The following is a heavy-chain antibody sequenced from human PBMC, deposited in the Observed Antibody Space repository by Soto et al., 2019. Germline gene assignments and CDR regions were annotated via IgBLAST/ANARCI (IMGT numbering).Heavy chain of an antibody. V-gene: IGHV6-1*01. CDR2: TYYRSKWYN. D-gene: IGHD2-15*01. J-gene: IGHJ4*02. CDR3: ARGPVGYCSGGSCEHFDY. CDR1: GDSVPSNSAA. Sequence: SQTLSLTCAISGDSVPSNSAAWNWIRQSPSRGLEWLGRTYYRSKWYNDYAVSVKSRITINPDTSKNQFSLQLNSVTPEDTAVYYCARGPVGYCSGGSCEHFDYWGQGTLVTVSS.